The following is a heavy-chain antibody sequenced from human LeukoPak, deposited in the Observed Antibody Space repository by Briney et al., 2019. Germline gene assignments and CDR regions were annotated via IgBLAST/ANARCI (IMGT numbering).Heavy chain of an antibody. V-gene: IGHV3-33*01. CDR3: ARGDSGSYYFDY. D-gene: IGHD1-26*01. J-gene: IGHJ4*02. CDR2: IWYDGSNK. CDR1: VFTFSSYG. Sequence: GGSLRLSCAASVFTFSSYGMHWVRQAPGKGLEWVAVIWYDGSNKYYADSVKGRFTISRDNSKNTLYLQMNSLRAEDTAVYYCARGDSGSYYFDYWGQGTLVTVSS.